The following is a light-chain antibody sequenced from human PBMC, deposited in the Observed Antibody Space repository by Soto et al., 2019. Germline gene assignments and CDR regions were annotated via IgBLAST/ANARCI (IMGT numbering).Light chain of an antibody. CDR3: ISYASGSARL. J-gene: IGLJ3*02. Sequence: QSALTQPASVSGSPGQSITISCTGTSSDIGAFNYVSWYQQHPGKAPKLIIYEFSNRPSGFSNRFSGSKSGNTASLIISGLQAEDEADYYCISYASGSARLFGGGTKVTVL. CDR1: SSDIGAFNY. V-gene: IGLV2-14*01. CDR2: EFS.